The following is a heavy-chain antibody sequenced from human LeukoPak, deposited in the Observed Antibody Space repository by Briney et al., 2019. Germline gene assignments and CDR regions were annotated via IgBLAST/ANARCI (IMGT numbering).Heavy chain of an antibody. J-gene: IGHJ4*02. D-gene: IGHD3-22*01. CDR1: GGSISSYY. CDR2: IYYSGST. Sequence: PSETLSLTCTVSGGSISSYYWSWIRQPPGKGLEWIGYIYYSGSTNYNPSLKSRVTISVDTSKNQFSLKLSSVTAADTAVYYCARGEYYDSSGYYYWGQGTLVTVSP. CDR3: ARGEYYDSSGYYY. V-gene: IGHV4-59*01.